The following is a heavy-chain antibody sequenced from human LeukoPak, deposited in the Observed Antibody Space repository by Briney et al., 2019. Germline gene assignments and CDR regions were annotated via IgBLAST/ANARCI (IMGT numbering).Heavy chain of an antibody. D-gene: IGHD3-3*01. J-gene: IGHJ6*03. Sequence: SETLSLTRAVYGGSLSGYSWAWIRQPPGKGVEWIGEINHSGSTKHNPSLKSRGTISVDTSKNQFSLKLSSVTAADTAVYYCARGWGITTYYMDVWGKGTTVTVSS. CDR1: GGSLSGYS. CDR2: INHSGST. V-gene: IGHV4-34*01. CDR3: ARGWGITTYYMDV.